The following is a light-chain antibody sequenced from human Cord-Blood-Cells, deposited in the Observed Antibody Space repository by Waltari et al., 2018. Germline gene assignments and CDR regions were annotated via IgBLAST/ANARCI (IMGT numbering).Light chain of an antibody. Sequence: QSALTQPASVSGSPGHSITISCTGTSTDDGGYNYVSWYQQHPGKAPKLIIYEVSNRPSGVSNRFSGSKSGNTASLTISGLQAEDEADYYCSSYTSSSTVVFGGGTKLTVL. V-gene: IGLV2-14*01. CDR2: EVS. CDR3: SSYTSSSTVV. J-gene: IGLJ2*01. CDR1: STDDGGYNY.